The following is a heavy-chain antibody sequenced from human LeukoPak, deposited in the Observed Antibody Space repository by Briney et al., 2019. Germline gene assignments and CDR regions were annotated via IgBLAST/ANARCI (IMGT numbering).Heavy chain of an antibody. J-gene: IGHJ5*02. D-gene: IGHD1-26*01. V-gene: IGHV1-69*05. CDR2: IIPIFGTA. CDR1: GYTFTGYY. Sequence: ASVKVSCKASGYTFTGYYMHWVRQAPGQGLEWMGRIIPIFGTANYAQKFQGRVTITTDESTSTAYMELSSLRSEDTAVYYCARDRRYSGSWPPRYNWFDPWGQGTLVTVSS. CDR3: ARDRRYSGSWPPRYNWFDP.